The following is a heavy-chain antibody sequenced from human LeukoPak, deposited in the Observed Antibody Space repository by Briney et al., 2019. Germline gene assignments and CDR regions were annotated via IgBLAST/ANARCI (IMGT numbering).Heavy chain of an antibody. CDR2: IIPIFGTA. J-gene: IGHJ2*01. V-gene: IGHV1-69*06. CDR3: ARDQRDGYNYFWYFDL. CDR1: GGTSSSYA. D-gene: IGHD5-24*01. Sequence: SVKVSCKASGGTSSSYAISWVRQAPGQGLEWMGGIIPIFGTANYAQKFQGRVTITADKSTSTAYMELSSLRSEDTAVYYCARDQRDGYNYFWYFDLWGRGTLVTVSS.